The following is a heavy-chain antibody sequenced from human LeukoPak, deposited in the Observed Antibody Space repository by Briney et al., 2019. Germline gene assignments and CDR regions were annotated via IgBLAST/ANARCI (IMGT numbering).Heavy chain of an antibody. CDR1: GFTFSSYG. Sequence: GGSLRLSCAASGFTFSSYGMHWVRQAPGKGLEWVAFIRYDGSNKYYADSVKGRFTISRDNSKNTLYLQMNSQRAEDTAVYYCAKERGWTAAFDIWGQGTMVTVSS. CDR3: AKERGWTAAFDI. CDR2: IRYDGSNK. J-gene: IGHJ3*02. D-gene: IGHD6-19*01. V-gene: IGHV3-30*02.